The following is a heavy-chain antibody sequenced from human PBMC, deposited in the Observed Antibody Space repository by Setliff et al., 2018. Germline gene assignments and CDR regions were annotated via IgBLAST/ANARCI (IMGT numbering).Heavy chain of an antibody. D-gene: IGHD3-22*01. V-gene: IGHV4-39*07. CDR1: GGSISTSSY. Sequence: PSETLSLTCTVSGGSISTSSYWGWIRQPPGKGLEWIGSIYYSGTTYYNPSLKSRVTISVDRPKNQFSLKLSSVTAADTGVYYCARDSALHSYHYDSSGYLDYWGQGALVTVSS. CDR2: IYYSGTT. J-gene: IGHJ4*02. CDR3: ARDSALHSYHYDSSGYLDY.